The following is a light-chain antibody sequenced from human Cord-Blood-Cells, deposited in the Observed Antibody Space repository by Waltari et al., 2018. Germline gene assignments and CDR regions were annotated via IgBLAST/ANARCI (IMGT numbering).Light chain of an antibody. J-gene: IGKJ2*01. Sequence: DIPMIQSPSSLSASVGDRVNITCRASQSISSYLNWYQQKPGKAPKLLIYAASSLQSGVPSRFSGSGSGTDFTLTISSLQPEDFATYYCQQSYSTPPYTFGQGTKLEIK. V-gene: IGKV1-39*01. CDR1: QSISSY. CDR3: QQSYSTPPYT. CDR2: AAS.